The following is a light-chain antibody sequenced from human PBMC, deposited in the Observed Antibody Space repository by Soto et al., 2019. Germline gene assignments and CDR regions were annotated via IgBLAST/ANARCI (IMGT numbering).Light chain of an antibody. Sequence: EIVMTQSPATLSVSPGERATLSCMASLSVSSNLAWYQHKPGQAPRLLIYGASTRATGIPTSFSGIGSGTEFTLTITILQSADFAVYYCQQYNNWPPVTCGQGTKVEIK. CDR2: GAS. V-gene: IGKV3-15*01. CDR1: LSVSSN. J-gene: IGKJ1*01. CDR3: QQYNNWPPVT.